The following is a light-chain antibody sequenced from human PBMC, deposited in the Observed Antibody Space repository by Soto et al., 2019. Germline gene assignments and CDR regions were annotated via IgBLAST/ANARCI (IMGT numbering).Light chain of an antibody. J-gene: IGKJ1*01. Sequence: EIVLTQSPASLSLSAGERVTLSCRASQSVSSNLAWYQQKPGQAPRLLIYGASTRATGIPARFSGSGSGTEFTLTISSLQSEDFAVYYCQQYNNWPPWTFGQGTKVDIK. CDR1: QSVSSN. CDR3: QQYNNWPPWT. CDR2: GAS. V-gene: IGKV3-15*01.